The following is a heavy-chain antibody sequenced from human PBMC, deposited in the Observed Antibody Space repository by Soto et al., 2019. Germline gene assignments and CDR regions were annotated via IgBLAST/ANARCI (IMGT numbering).Heavy chain of an antibody. V-gene: IGHV1-69*06. J-gene: IGHJ4*02. Sequence: QVQLVQSGTEVKKPGSSVKVSCKPSGGSLSTNPISWVRQAPGQGLEWMGGTGSGTGPGNHAQKFQGRLTVTADKSTGTVNMELTNLSSEDTAVYYCARRDIGGFFRFFDSWGQGTLVTVSS. CDR1: GGSLSTNP. CDR2: TGSGTGPG. D-gene: IGHD2-15*01. CDR3: ARRDIGGFFRFFDS.